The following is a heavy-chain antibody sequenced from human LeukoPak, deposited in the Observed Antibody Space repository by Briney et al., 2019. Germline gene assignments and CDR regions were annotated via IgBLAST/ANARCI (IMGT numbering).Heavy chain of an antibody. CDR1: GYTFTSYD. Sequence: ASVKVSCKASGYTFTSYDINWVRQATGQGLEWMGWMNPNSGNTGYAQKFQGRVTMTRNTSISTAYMELSSLRSEDTAVYYCARGVGYCSSTSRSRWGWFDPWGQGTLVTVSS. D-gene: IGHD2-2*01. V-gene: IGHV1-8*01. CDR2: MNPNSGNT. CDR3: ARGVGYCSSTSRSRWGWFDP. J-gene: IGHJ5*02.